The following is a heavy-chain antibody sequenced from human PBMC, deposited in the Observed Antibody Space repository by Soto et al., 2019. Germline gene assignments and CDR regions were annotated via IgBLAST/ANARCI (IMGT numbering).Heavy chain of an antibody. CDR1: GFTFDDYA. Sequence: EVQLVESGGGLVQPGRSLGISCAASGFTFDDYAMHWVRQAPGKGLEWVSGISWNSGSIGYADSVKGRFTISRDNAKNSLYLQMNSLRAEDTASYYCAKEIVGAPGWFDPWGQGTLVTVSS. V-gene: IGHV3-9*01. D-gene: IGHD1-26*01. CDR2: ISWNSGSI. J-gene: IGHJ5*02. CDR3: AKEIVGAPGWFDP.